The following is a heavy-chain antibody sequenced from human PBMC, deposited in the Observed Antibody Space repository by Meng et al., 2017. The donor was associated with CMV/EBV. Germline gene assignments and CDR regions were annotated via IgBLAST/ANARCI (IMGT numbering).Heavy chain of an antibody. CDR3: ARGPEVDYGDYVGLDY. D-gene: IGHD4-17*01. Sequence: GLLQAAGRGVVKPSATLSPTCTASGGSVSSYYWSWIRQPARKGLEWIGRIYTSGSTNYNPSLKSRVTMSVDTSKNQFSLKLSSVTAADTAVYYCARGPEVDYGDYVGLDYWGQGTLVTVSS. V-gene: IGHV4-4*07. CDR1: GGSVSSYY. CDR2: IYTSGST. J-gene: IGHJ4*02.